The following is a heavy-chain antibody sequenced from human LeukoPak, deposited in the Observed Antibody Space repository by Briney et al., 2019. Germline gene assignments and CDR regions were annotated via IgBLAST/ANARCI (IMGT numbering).Heavy chain of an antibody. CDR2: IEQDGSEK. D-gene: IGHD3-10*01. V-gene: IGHV3-7*03. J-gene: IGHJ4*02. Sequence: PGGSLRLSCAATGFTFSSYWMSWVRQAPGKGLEWVANIEQDGSEKYYVDSVKGRFTISRDNAKNSLYLQMNSLKTEDTAVYYCTTDQYYYYGSGDFDYWGQGTLVTVSS. CDR1: GFTFSSYW. CDR3: TTDQYYYYGSGDFDY.